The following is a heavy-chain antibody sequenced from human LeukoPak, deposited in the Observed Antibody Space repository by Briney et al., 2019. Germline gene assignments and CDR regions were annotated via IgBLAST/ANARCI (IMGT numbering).Heavy chain of an antibody. J-gene: IGHJ4*02. Sequence: SETLSLTCTVSGYSISSGYYWAWIRLPPGKGPEWIGNIYHSGRANYNPSLKSRVTISVDTSKNQFSLKVNSVTAADTAVYYCARGSMVRGYPTRYWGQGTLVTVSS. D-gene: IGHD3-10*01. CDR3: ARGSMVRGYPTRY. CDR1: GYSISSGYY. V-gene: IGHV4-38-2*02. CDR2: IYHSGRA.